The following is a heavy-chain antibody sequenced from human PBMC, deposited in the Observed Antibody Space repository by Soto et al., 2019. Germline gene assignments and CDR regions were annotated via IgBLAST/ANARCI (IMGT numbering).Heavy chain of an antibody. CDR1: GGSISSYY. Sequence: SETLSLTCTVSGGSISSYYWSWIRQPPGKGLEWIGYIYYSGSTNYNPSLKSRVTISVDTSKNQFSLKPSSVTAAETAVYYCARVPEGRYCTNGVCYTPHFDYWGQGTLVTVSA. V-gene: IGHV4-59*01. CDR2: IYYSGST. J-gene: IGHJ4*02. CDR3: ARVPEGRYCTNGVCYTPHFDY. D-gene: IGHD2-8*01.